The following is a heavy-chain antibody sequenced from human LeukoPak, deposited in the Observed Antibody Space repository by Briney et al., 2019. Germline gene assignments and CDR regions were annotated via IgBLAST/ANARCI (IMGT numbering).Heavy chain of an antibody. CDR1: GGSFSGYY. CDR3: ARERPLTIAVAGNFDY. CDR2: IYYTGST. D-gene: IGHD6-19*01. J-gene: IGHJ4*02. V-gene: IGHV4-34*01. Sequence: PSETLSLTCAVYGGSFSGYYWSWIRQPPGKGLEWIGEIYYTGSTTYNSSLKSRVSISVDTSKNQSSLKLSSVTAADTAVYYCARERPLTIAVAGNFDYWGQGTLVTVSS.